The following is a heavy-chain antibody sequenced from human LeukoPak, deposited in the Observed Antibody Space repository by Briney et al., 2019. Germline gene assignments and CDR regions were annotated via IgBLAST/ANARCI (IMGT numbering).Heavy chain of an antibody. CDR2: IYSGGST. J-gene: IGHJ4*02. CDR3: ARVPLLRFLEWLADY. V-gene: IGHV3-66*01. Sequence: GGSLRLSCAASGFTVSSNYMSWVRQAPGKGLEWVSVIYSGGSTYYADSVKGRFTISRDNAKNSLYLQMNSLRAEDTAVYYCARVPLLRFLEWLADYWGQGTLVTVSS. CDR1: GFTVSSNY. D-gene: IGHD3-3*01.